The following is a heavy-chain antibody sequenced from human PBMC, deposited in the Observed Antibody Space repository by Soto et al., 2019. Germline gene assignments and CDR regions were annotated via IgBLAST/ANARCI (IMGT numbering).Heavy chain of an antibody. CDR3: ARDPPYSPSSGYCDH. Sequence: EVQLVESGGGLVQPGGSLRLSCAASGFTFRSHSMNWVRQAPGKGLEWLSYIGGSGTTIDYADSVKGRFTISRDNAKNSVFLQTNSLRGEDTAVYYCARDPPYSPSSGYCDHWGQGTPVIVSS. J-gene: IGHJ4*02. V-gene: IGHV3-48*01. D-gene: IGHD6-6*01. CDR1: GFTFRSHS. CDR2: IGGSGTTI.